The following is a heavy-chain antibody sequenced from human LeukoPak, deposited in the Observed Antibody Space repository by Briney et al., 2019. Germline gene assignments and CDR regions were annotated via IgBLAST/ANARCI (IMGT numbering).Heavy chain of an antibody. CDR3: ARYDSGSYRY. CDR1: GSTFGSLN. J-gene: IGHJ4*02. CDR2: ISSSSSYM. V-gene: IGHV3-21*01. Sequence: GGSWSLSCPASGSTFGSLNMIWARQPPGRGLEWVSSISSSSSYMYYADSVKGRFTISRDNAKNSLYLQMNSLRAEDTAVYYCARYDSGSYRYWGQGTLVTVSS. D-gene: IGHD1-26*01.